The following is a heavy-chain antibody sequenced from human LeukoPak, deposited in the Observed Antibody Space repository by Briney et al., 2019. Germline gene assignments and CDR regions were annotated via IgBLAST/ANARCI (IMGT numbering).Heavy chain of an antibody. V-gene: IGHV3-30*18. J-gene: IGHJ4*02. CDR3: AKGGQLVQDFDY. CDR2: ISYDGSNK. CDR1: GFTFSSYG. D-gene: IGHD6-13*01. Sequence: PGGSLRLSCAASGFTFSSYGMHWVRQAPGKGLEWVAVISYDGSNKYYADSVKGRFTISRDNSKNTLYLQMNSLRAEDTAVYYCAKGGQLVQDFDYWGQGTLVTVSS.